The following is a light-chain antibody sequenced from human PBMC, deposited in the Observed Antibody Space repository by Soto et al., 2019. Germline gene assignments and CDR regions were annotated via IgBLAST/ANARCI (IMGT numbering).Light chain of an antibody. V-gene: IGKV3-15*01. J-gene: IGKJ4*01. CDR1: QSVDDN. CDR3: QQYENWPG. CDR2: GAS. Sequence: EIVLTQSPGTLSLSPGEGATLSCRASQSVDDNLAWYQQKPGQAPRLLIYGASARATGIPARFSGSGSGTEFTLTISGLQSEDFAVYYCQQYENWPGFGGGTKVDIK.